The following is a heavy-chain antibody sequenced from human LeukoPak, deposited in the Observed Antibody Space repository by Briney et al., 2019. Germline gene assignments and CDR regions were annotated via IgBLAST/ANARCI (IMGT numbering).Heavy chain of an antibody. CDR3: ARGSSNYSRYYYYYYGMDV. CDR2: IYYSGST. CDR1: GGSISSYY. Sequence: SETLSLTCTVSGGSISSYYWSWIRQPPGKGLEWIGYIYYSGSTNYNPPLKSRVTISVDTSKNQFSLKLSSVTAADTAVYYCARGSSNYSRYYYYYYGMDVWGQGTTVTVSS. J-gene: IGHJ6*02. V-gene: IGHV4-59*01. D-gene: IGHD4-11*01.